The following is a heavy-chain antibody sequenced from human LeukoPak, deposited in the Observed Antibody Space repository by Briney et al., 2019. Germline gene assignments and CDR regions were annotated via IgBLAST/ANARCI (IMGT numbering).Heavy chain of an antibody. CDR3: AREGEYCSGGSCYTYYFDY. CDR2: ISAYNGNT. CDR1: GYTFTSYG. V-gene: IGHV1-18*01. J-gene: IGHJ4*02. Sequence: ASVKVSCKASGYTFTSYGISWVRQAPGQGLEWMGWISAYNGNTNYAQKLQGRVTMTTDTSTSTAYMELSSLRSEDTAAYYCAREGEYCSGGSCYTYYFDYWGQGTLVTVSS. D-gene: IGHD2-15*01.